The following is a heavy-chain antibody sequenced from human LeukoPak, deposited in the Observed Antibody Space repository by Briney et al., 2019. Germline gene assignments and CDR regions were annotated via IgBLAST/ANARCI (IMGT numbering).Heavy chain of an antibody. CDR1: GGSFSGYY. D-gene: IGHD3-22*01. Sequence: PSETLSLTCAVYGGSFSGYYWSWIRQPPGKGLEWIGEINHSGSTNYNPSLKSRVTISVDTSKDQFSLKLSSVTAADTAVYYCASLRKCDYYDSSGYYYLSDYWGQGTLVTVSS. CDR2: INHSGST. J-gene: IGHJ4*02. CDR3: ASLRKCDYYDSSGYYYLSDY. V-gene: IGHV4-34*01.